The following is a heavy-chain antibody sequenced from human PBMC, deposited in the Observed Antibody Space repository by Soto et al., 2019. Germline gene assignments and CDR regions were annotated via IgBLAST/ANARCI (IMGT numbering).Heavy chain of an antibody. V-gene: IGHV4-39*01. J-gene: IGHJ4*02. CDR2: IYYSGST. D-gene: IGHD4-17*01. CDR1: GCYIRSTTYY. CDR3: ARLGYGDSGLDS. Sequence: SETLSLTCTVSGCYIRSTTYYWGWIRQPPGKGLEWIGSIYYSGSTYYNPSLKSRGTISVDMPKNQFSLKLSSVTAADTAVYYCARLGYGDSGLDSWGQGILVTVSS.